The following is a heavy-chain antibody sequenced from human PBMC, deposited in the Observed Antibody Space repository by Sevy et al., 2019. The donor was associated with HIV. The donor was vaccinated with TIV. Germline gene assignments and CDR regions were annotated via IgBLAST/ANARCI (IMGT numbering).Heavy chain of an antibody. D-gene: IGHD3-22*01. J-gene: IGHJ4*02. CDR1: GGSISSGGYS. CDR2: IYHSGST. Sequence: SETLSLTCAVSGGSISSGGYSWSWIRQPPGKGLEWIGYIYHSGSTYYNPSLKSRVTISADRSKNQFSLKLSSVTAADTAVYYCARAENSRYYYDSSGYYAPPARFDYWGQGTLVTVSS. V-gene: IGHV4-30-2*01. CDR3: ARAENSRYYYDSSGYYAPPARFDY.